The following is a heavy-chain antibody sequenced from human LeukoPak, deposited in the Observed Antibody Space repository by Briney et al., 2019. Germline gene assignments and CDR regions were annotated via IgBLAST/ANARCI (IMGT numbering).Heavy chain of an antibody. Sequence: GGSLRLSCAASGFTVSSNYMSWVRQAPGKGLEWVSIIYSGGSTYYADSVKGRFTISRDNSKNTLYLQMNSLRAEDTAVYYCASAWYSSSPGFLDYWGQGTLVTVSS. CDR1: GFTVSSNY. J-gene: IGHJ4*02. CDR2: IYSGGST. CDR3: ASAWYSSSPGFLDY. D-gene: IGHD6-13*01. V-gene: IGHV3-53*01.